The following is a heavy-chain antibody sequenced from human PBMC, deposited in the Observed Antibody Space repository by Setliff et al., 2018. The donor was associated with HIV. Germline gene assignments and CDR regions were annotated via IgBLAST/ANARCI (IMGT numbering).Heavy chain of an antibody. CDR1: GVTFTTYT. CDR3: ARGNYYDSSVWVGPDV. Sequence: SVKVSCKASGVTFTTYTITWVRQAPGQGLECMGGIIPIFGTTNYAQKFQGRVTITADASTSTPFMELSGLRSDDTAVYYCARGNYYDSSVWVGPDVWGKGTTVTVSS. J-gene: IGHJ6*04. V-gene: IGHV1-69*13. D-gene: IGHD3-22*01. CDR2: IIPIFGTT.